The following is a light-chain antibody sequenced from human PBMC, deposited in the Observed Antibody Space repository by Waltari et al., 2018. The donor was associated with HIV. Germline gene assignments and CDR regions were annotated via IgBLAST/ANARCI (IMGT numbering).Light chain of an antibody. CDR3: QSYDSSLSGV. CDR1: SSNNGASYE. V-gene: IGLV1-40*01. J-gene: IGLJ3*02. Sequence: QFLLTQPPSVSGAPRQRVTISCTWSSSNNGASYEVHWYQQRPGTAPKLLIYNDNNRPSGVPDRFSGSKSGTSASLAITGLQAEDEADYYCQSYDSSLSGVFGGGTKLTVL. CDR2: NDN.